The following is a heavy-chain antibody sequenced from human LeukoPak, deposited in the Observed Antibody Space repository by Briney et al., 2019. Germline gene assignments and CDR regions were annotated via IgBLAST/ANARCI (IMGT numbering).Heavy chain of an antibody. CDR1: GYTFPSYG. CDR2: ISAYNGNT. V-gene: IGHV1-18*01. D-gene: IGHD6-25*01. Sequence: ASVNVSCKSSGYTFPSYGISWVRQAPGQGLEGMGWISAYNGNTNYAQKLQGRVTMTTDTSTSTAYMELRSLRSDDTAVYYCARDRIAAWFYSDVWGQGTTVTVSS. CDR3: ARDRIAAWFYSDV. J-gene: IGHJ6*02.